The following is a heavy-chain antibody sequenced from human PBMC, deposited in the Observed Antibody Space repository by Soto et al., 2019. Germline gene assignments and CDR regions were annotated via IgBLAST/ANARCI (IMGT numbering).Heavy chain of an antibody. CDR3: ARPGGAYYDSSGYYDY. D-gene: IGHD3-22*01. CDR1: GGTFSSYA. CDR2: IIPIFGTA. V-gene: IGHV1-69*13. J-gene: IGHJ4*02. Sequence: GASVKVSCKASGGTFSSYAISWVRQAPGQGLEWMGGIIPIFGTANYAQKFQGRVTITADESTSTAYMELSSLRSEDTAVYYCARPGGAYYDSSGYYDYWGQGTLVTVSS.